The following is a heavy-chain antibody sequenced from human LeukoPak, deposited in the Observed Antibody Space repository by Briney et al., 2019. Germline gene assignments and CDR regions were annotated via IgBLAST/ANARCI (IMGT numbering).Heavy chain of an antibody. V-gene: IGHV4-30-4*08. CDR3: ASVEPRGSSWYPY. CDR1: GGSISSGDYY. Sequence: SETLSLTCTVSGGSISSGDYYWSWIRQPPGKGLEWIGYIYYSGSTNYNPSLKSRVTISVDTSKNQFSLKLSSVTAADTAVYYCASVEPRGSSWYPYWGQGTLVTVSS. CDR2: IYYSGST. J-gene: IGHJ4*02. D-gene: IGHD6-13*01.